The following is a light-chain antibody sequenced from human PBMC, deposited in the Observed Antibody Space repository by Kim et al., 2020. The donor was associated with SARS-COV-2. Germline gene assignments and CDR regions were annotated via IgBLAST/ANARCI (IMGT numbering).Light chain of an antibody. V-gene: IGKV1-5*03. J-gene: IGKJ1*01. CDR1: QSVNSW. CDR3: QQYNTYSWT. Sequence: DVQMTQSPSTLSASVGDSITITCRASQSVNSWLAWYQQKPGKAPKLLLHKTSILHTGVPSRFSGSQSGTEFTLTISSLQPDDFAVYCCQQYNTYSWTFGHGTKVEIK. CDR2: KTS.